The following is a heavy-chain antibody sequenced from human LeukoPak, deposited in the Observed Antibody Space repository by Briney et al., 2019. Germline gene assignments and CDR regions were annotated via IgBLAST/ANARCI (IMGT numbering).Heavy chain of an antibody. J-gene: IGHJ4*02. CDR1: GYTFTSYG. Sequence: GASVKVSCKASGYTFTSYGISWVRQAPGQGLEWMGWISAYNGNTNYAQKLQGRVTMTTDTSTSTAYMELRSLRSDDTAVYYCARDDTMITFGGVIVIPRARYWGQGTLVTVSS. V-gene: IGHV1-18*01. CDR2: ISAYNGNT. CDR3: ARDDTMITFGGVIVIPRARY. D-gene: IGHD3-16*02.